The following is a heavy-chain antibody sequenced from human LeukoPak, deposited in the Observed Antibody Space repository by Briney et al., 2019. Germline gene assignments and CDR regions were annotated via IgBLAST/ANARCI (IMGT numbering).Heavy chain of an antibody. D-gene: IGHD1-26*01. J-gene: IGHJ4*02. Sequence: GGSLRLSCAASGFTFSSYSMNWVRQAPGKGLEWVSSISSSSSYIYYADSVKGRFTISRDNAKNSLYLQMNSLRAEDTAVYYCARYGRSYYGDYWGREPWSPSPQ. CDR1: GFTFSSYS. CDR2: ISSSSSYI. CDR3: ARYGRSYYGDY. V-gene: IGHV3-21*01.